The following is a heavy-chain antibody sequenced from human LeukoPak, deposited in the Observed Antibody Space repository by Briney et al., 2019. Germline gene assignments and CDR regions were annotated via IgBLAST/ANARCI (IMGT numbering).Heavy chain of an antibody. J-gene: IGHJ5*02. Sequence: SETLSLTCAVYGGSFSGYYWSWIRQPPGKGLEWIGEINHSGSTNYNPSLKSRVTISVDTSKNQFSLKLSSVTAADTAVYYCARDLRYCSGGSCYGVGWFDPWGQGTLVTVSS. V-gene: IGHV4-34*01. CDR1: GGSFSGYY. CDR2: INHSGST. CDR3: ARDLRYCSGGSCYGVGWFDP. D-gene: IGHD2-15*01.